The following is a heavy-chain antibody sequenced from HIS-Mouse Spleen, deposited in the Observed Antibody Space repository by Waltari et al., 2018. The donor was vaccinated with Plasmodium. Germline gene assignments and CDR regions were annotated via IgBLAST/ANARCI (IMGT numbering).Heavy chain of an antibody. CDR3: ASSWYWYFDL. D-gene: IGHD6-13*01. V-gene: IGHV3-7*01. CDR1: GFTCSSYW. CDR2: IKQDGSEK. J-gene: IGHJ2*01. Sequence: EVQLVESGGGLVQPGGSVRLSCAASGFTCSSYWMSWVRQAPGKGLEWVANIKQDGSEKYYVDSVKGRFTISRDNAKNSLYLQMNSLRAEDTAVYYCASSWYWYFDLWGRGTLVTVSS.